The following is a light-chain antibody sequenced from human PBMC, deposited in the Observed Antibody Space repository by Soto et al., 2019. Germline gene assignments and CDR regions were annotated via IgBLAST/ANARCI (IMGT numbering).Light chain of an antibody. CDR3: QQRSKWPLT. CDR2: DAS. CDR1: QSISNY. Sequence: EIVLTQSPATLSLSPGERATLSCTANQSISNYLASYQQKPGQAPRLLIYDASNTATGIPARFSGSGSGTDFTLTISSLEPEDFAVYYCQQRSKWPLTFGGGTKMDIK. V-gene: IGKV3-11*01. J-gene: IGKJ4*01.